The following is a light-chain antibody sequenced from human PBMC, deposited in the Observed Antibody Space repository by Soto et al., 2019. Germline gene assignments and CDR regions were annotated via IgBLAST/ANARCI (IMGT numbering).Light chain of an antibody. V-gene: IGKV3-20*01. CDR3: QQYYSSRIT. CDR2: GVS. CDR1: QSISRGY. J-gene: IGKJ5*01. Sequence: EIVLTQSPGTLSLSPGERATLSCRASQSISRGYLAWYQEKPGQAPRLLIYGVSNRATGIPDRFSGSGSGTDFTLTISRLEPEDFAVYYCQQYYSSRITFGQGTRLEIK.